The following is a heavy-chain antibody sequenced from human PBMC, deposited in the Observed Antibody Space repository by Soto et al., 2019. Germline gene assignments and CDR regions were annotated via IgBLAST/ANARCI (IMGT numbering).Heavy chain of an antibody. J-gene: IGHJ4*02. CDR1: GYTFTSYG. Sequence: GASVKVSCKASGYTFTSYGISWVRHAPGQGLEWMGWISAYNGNTNYAQKLQGRVTMTTDISTSTAYMELRSLRSEDTAVYYCAADDIAALIWGQGTLVTVSS. D-gene: IGHD6-25*01. V-gene: IGHV1-18*01. CDR3: AADDIAALI. CDR2: ISAYNGNT.